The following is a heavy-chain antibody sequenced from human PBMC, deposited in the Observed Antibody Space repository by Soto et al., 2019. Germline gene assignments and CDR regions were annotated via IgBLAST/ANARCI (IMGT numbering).Heavy chain of an antibody. D-gene: IGHD3-22*01. CDR1: GFTCSSYA. V-gene: IGHV3-23*01. CDR3: AKWASRSCYDSSGYLDAFDI. Sequence: GSLRLSCAASGFTCSSYAMSWVRQAPGKGLEWVSAISGSGGSTYYADSVKGRFTISRDNSKNTLYLQMNSLRAEDTAVYYCAKWASRSCYDSSGYLDAFDIWGQGTMVTVSS. J-gene: IGHJ3*02. CDR2: ISGSGGST.